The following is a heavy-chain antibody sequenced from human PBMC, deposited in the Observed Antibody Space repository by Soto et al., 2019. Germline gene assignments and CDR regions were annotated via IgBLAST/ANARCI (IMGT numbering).Heavy chain of an antibody. J-gene: IGHJ4*02. CDR2: IYYSGST. D-gene: IGHD2-2*01. V-gene: IGHV4-59*12. Sequence: SETLSLTCTVSGGSISSYYWSWIRQPPGKGLEWIGYIYYSGSTNYNPSLKSRVTISVDTSKNQFSLKLSSVTAADTAVYYCARGNDRADIVVVPAAMQGNYYFDYWGQGTLVTVSS. CDR3: ARGNDRADIVVVPAAMQGNYYFDY. CDR1: GGSISSYY.